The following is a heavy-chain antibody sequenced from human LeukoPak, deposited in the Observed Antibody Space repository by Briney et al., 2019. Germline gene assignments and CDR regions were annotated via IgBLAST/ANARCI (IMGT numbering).Heavy chain of an antibody. J-gene: IGHJ5*02. D-gene: IGHD2-2*01. Sequence: SETLSLTCTVSGGSNSSGDYYWSWIRQPPGKGLEWIGYIYYSGSTYYNPSLKSRVTISVDTSKNQFSLKLSSVTAADTAVYYCASRYCSSTSCLPFDPWGQGTLVTVSS. CDR1: GGSNSSGDYY. CDR2: IYYSGST. CDR3: ASRYCSSTSCLPFDP. V-gene: IGHV4-30-4*01.